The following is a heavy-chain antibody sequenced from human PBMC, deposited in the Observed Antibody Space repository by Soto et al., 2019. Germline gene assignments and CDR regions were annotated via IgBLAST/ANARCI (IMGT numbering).Heavy chain of an antibody. CDR2: LSAYNGNT. D-gene: IGHD6-13*01. CDR3: ARRNKAAAAGIYYYYGMDV. V-gene: IGHV1-18*04. Sequence: QVQLVQSGAEVKKPGASVKVSCKASGYTFTSYGISWVRQAPGQGLEWMGWLSAYNGNTNYAQKLQGRVTMTTDTSTSTAYMELRSLRSDDTAVYYCARRNKAAAAGIYYYYGMDVWGQGTTVTVSS. CDR1: GYTFTSYG. J-gene: IGHJ6*02.